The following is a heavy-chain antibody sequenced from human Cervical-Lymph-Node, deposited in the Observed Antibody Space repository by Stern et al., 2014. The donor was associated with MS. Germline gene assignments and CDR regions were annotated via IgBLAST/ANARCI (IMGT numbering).Heavy chain of an antibody. Sequence: QLVESGGGLVQPGRSLRLTCAASGFTFDDYAMHWVRQVPGEGLEWVSGINWNSGYINYADSVRGRFTISRDNAKNSLYLQMNSLRVEDTALYYCVKVAYGDYYFDKWGQGTLVTVSS. CDR1: GFTFDDYA. CDR2: INWNSGYI. D-gene: IGHD4/OR15-4a*01. CDR3: VKVAYGDYYFDK. V-gene: IGHV3-9*01. J-gene: IGHJ4*02.